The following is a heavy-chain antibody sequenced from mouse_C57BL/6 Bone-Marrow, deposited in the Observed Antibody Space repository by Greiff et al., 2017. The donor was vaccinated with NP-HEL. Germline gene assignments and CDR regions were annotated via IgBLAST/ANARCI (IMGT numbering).Heavy chain of an antibody. CDR1: GYTFTDSY. J-gene: IGHJ1*03. V-gene: IGHV1-34*01. CDR2: IYPNHGGN. Sequence: VQLQQSGPELVKPGASVKMSCKASGYTFTDSYMHWVTQSPGTSLEWIGSIYPNHGGNGYNQKFKGKATLTVDKSSSTAYMELRSLTSEDSAVYYWARGGGSSFYWYFDVWGTGTTVTVSS. D-gene: IGHD1-1*01. CDR3: ARGGGSSFYWYFDV.